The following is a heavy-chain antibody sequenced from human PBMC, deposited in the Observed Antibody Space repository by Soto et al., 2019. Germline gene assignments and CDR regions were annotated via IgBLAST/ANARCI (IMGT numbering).Heavy chain of an antibody. D-gene: IGHD3-22*01. Sequence: QVQLVQSGAEVKKPGASVKVSCKASGYTFTSYGISWVRQAPGQGLEWMGWISAYNGNTNYAQKLQGRVTMTTDTSTSTAYMELRSLRSDDTAVYYCARGPLPFLITMNARGSFDYWGQGTLVTVSS. CDR3: ARGPLPFLITMNARGSFDY. J-gene: IGHJ4*02. V-gene: IGHV1-18*01. CDR2: ISAYNGNT. CDR1: GYTFTSYG.